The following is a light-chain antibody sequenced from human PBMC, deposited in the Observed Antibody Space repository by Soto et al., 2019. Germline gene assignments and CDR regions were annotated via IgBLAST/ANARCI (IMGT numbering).Light chain of an antibody. CDR3: SSYTSSNTPYV. Sequence: QSVLTQPASVSGSPGQSITISCTGSSRDVGAYNFVSWYQHHPGKAPNLILYEVTTRPSGVSSRFSGSKSGNTASLTISGLQADDEANYYCSSYTSSNTPYVFGTGTKVTVL. CDR2: EVT. V-gene: IGLV2-14*01. CDR1: SRDVGAYNF. J-gene: IGLJ1*01.